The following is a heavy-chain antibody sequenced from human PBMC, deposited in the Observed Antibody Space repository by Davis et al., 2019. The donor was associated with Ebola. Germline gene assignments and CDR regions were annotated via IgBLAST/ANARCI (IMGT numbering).Heavy chain of an antibody. V-gene: IGHV3-48*02. CDR1: GFTFSSYW. CDR3: ARGRTVTNYVDY. CDR2: ISSSSSTI. D-gene: IGHD4-17*01. Sequence: GESLKISCAASGFTFSSYWMSWVRQAPGKGLEWVSSISSSSSTINYADSVKGRFTISRDNAKNSLYLQMNSLRDEDTAVFYCARGRTVTNYVDYWGPGTLVTVSS. J-gene: IGHJ4*02.